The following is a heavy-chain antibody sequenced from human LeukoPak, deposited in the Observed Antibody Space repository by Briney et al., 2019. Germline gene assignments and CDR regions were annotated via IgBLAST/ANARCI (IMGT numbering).Heavy chain of an antibody. J-gene: IGHJ4*02. V-gene: IGHV3-23*01. CDR1: GFTFSSYA. D-gene: IGHD6-19*01. Sequence: GGSLRLSCAASGFTFSSYAMSWVRQAPGKGLQWVSTISGSGGSTYYADSVKGRFTISRDNSKNTLYLQMNSLRAEDTAVYYCARDQVAGIAVAGPDYWGQGTLVTVSS. CDR3: ARDQVAGIAVAGPDY. CDR2: ISGSGGST.